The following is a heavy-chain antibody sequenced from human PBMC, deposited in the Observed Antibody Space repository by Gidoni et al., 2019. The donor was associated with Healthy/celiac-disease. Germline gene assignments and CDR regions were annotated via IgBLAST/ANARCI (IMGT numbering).Heavy chain of an antibody. CDR3: ARVSEAQDINFDY. V-gene: IGHV4-30-4*01. CDR2: IYYSVST. J-gene: IGHJ4*02. CDR1: GGSISSGDYY. Sequence: QVQLQESGPGLVKPSQTLSLTCTVSGGSISSGDYYWSWIRQPPGKGREWIGYIYYSVSTYYNPALKSRVTLSVDTSKNQFSLQLSSVPAADTAVYYCARVSEAQDINFDYWGQGTLVTVSS.